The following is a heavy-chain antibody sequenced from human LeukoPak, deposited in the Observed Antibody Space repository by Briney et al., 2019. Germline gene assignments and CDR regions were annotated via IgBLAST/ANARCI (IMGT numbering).Heavy chain of an antibody. D-gene: IGHD3-9*01. CDR2: ISYDGSNK. J-gene: IGHJ4*02. Sequence: GGSLRLSCAASGFTFSSYAMHWVRQAPGKGLEWVAVISYDGSNKYYADSVKGRFTISRDNSKNTLSLQMNSLRAEDTAVYYCARALNILTFDYWGQGTLVTVSS. CDR1: GFTFSSYA. CDR3: ARALNILTFDY. V-gene: IGHV3-30*04.